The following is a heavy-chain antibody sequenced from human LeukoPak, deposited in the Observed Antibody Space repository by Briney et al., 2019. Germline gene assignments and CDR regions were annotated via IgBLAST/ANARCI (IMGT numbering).Heavy chain of an antibody. CDR2: IYYSGST. CDR1: GGSISSSSYY. V-gene: IGHV4-39*02. CDR3: AREIIAPITMIVQGAFDI. Sequence: PSETLSLTCTVSGGSISSSSYYWGWIRQPPGKGLEWIGSIYYSGSTYYNPSLKSRVTISVDTSKNQFSLKLSSVTAADMAVYYCAREIIAPITMIVQGAFDIWGQGTMVTVSS. J-gene: IGHJ3*02. D-gene: IGHD3-22*01.